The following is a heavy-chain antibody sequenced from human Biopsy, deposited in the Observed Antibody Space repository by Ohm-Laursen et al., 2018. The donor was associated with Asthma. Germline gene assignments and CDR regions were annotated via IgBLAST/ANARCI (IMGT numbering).Heavy chain of an antibody. V-gene: IGHV3-30*18. CDR2: ISHDGQTQ. J-gene: IGHJ4*01. CDR1: GFTFSRYA. Sequence: SLRLSCAASGFTFSRYAIHWVRQAPGKGLERVAVISHDGQTQHYAESVKGRFALSRDNSQNTLYLQMISLRTDDTAVYYCAKRRGYSDFNDFDYWGHGTLVTVSS. CDR3: AKRRGYSDFNDFDY. D-gene: IGHD4-11*01.